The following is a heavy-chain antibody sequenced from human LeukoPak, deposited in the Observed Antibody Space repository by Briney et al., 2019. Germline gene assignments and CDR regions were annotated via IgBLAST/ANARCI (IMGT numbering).Heavy chain of an antibody. Sequence: SGGPLRLSCAASGFTVSSNYMSWVRQAPGKGLEWVSVTYSGGSTYYADSVKGRFTISRDNSKNTLYLQMNSLRAEDTAVYYCARDLGGSYSRPVDYWGQGTLVTVSS. CDR2: TYSGGST. CDR1: GFTVSSNY. CDR3: ARDLGGSYSRPVDY. V-gene: IGHV3-66*01. J-gene: IGHJ4*02. D-gene: IGHD1-26*01.